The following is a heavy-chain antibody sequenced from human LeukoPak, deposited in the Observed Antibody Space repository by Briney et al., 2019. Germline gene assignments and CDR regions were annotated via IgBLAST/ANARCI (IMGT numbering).Heavy chain of an antibody. D-gene: IGHD5-18*01. CDR3: ARHLKTDMVKAHFDY. J-gene: IGHJ4*02. CDR1: GGSISYYY. Sequence: SETLSLTCTVSGGSISYYYWSWIRQPPGKGLEWIGYIYYSGTTNHNPSLKSRVTISVDTSKNQFSLKLSSVTAADTAVYYCARHLKTDMVKAHFDYWGQGTLVTVSS. V-gene: IGHV4-59*08. CDR2: IYYSGTT.